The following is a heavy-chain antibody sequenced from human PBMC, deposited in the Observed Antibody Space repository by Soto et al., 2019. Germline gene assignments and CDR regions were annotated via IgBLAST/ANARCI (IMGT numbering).Heavy chain of an antibody. CDR1: GYTFTGYY. D-gene: IGHD4-17*01. J-gene: IGHJ6*02. V-gene: IGHV1-2*02. CDR3: ATTETHYYYYYGMDV. CDR2: INPNSGGT. Sequence: ASVKVSCKASGYTFTGYYMHWVRQAPGQGLEWMGWINPNSGGTNYAQKFQGRVTMTRDTSISTAYMELSRLRSDDTAVYYCATTETHYYYYYGMDVWGQGTTVTVSS.